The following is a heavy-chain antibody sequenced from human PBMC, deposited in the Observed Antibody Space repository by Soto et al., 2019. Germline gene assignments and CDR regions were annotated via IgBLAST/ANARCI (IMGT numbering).Heavy chain of an antibody. CDR2: MNPNSGNT. CDR1: GYTFTSYD. Sequence: QVQLVQSGAEVKKPGASVKVSCKASGYTFTSYDINWVRQATGQGLERMGWMNPNSGNTAYAQKFQGRGTLTRNTALSTAYLELSRLRSEGTAVYYCAREVRGGTSDYWGQGTLVTGSS. J-gene: IGHJ4*02. CDR3: AREVRGGTSDY. D-gene: IGHD1-7*01. V-gene: IGHV1-8*01.